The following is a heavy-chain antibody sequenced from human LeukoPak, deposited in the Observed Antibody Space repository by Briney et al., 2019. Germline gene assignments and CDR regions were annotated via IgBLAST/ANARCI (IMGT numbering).Heavy chain of an antibody. Sequence: GDSLRLSCAAAGLTFTSNTMRWLRQAPGKGLEWVSAFIGSGGPYYADSVRGRFTISRDNSKNTLYLQMSSLRAEDTALYYCATLYGDYGAYWGQGTLVTVSS. CDR2: FIGSGGP. V-gene: IGHV3-23*01. D-gene: IGHD4-17*01. CDR3: ATLYGDYGAY. CDR1: GLTFTSNT. J-gene: IGHJ4*02.